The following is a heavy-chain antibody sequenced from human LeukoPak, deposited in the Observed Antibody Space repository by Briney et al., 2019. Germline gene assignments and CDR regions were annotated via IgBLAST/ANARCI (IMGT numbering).Heavy chain of an antibody. J-gene: IGHJ6*02. D-gene: IGHD4-23*01. V-gene: IGHV3-23*01. CDR2: ISGSGGST. Sequence: GGSRRLSCAASGFTFSSYAMSWVRQAPGKGLEWVSAISGSGGSTYYADSVKGRFTISRDNSKNTLYLQMNSLRAEDTAVYYCAREQTETVVTLWYYYYGMDVWGQGTTVTVSS. CDR3: AREQTETVVTLWYYYYGMDV. CDR1: GFTFSSYA.